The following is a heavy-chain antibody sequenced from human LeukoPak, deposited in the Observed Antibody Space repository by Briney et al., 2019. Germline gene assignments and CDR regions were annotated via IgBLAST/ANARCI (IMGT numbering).Heavy chain of an antibody. J-gene: IGHJ4*02. CDR2: VNPSGGST. CDR1: GYGFTNFY. D-gene: IGHD3-3*02. V-gene: IGHV1-46*01. Sequence: GASVKVSCKTSGYGFTNFYIHWVRQAPGQGLEWMGMVNPSGGSTISAQRFQDRVNMTTDTSTRTVYMEMTGLTSDDTGIYYCARDAFWGQGTQVTVSS. CDR3: ARDAF.